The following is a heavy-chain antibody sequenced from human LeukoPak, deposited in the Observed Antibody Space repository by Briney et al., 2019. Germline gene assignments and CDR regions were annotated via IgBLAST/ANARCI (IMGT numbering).Heavy chain of an antibody. CDR1: NRSITSDY. Sequence: SETLSLTCTVSNRSITSDYWSWIRQPPGKGLEWIGYIYYSGDTNYNPSLKSRVTISEDTSKNQVSLRLGSVTAADTAVYYCARAVHYSGTSDQYTGGWYYFDFWGQGTLVTVSS. CDR2: IYYSGDT. J-gene: IGHJ4*02. CDR3: ARAVHYSGTSDQYTGGWYYFDF. D-gene: IGHD3-10*01. V-gene: IGHV4-59*01.